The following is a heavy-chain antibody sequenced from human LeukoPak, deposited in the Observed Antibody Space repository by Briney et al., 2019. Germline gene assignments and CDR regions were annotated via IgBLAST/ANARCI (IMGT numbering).Heavy chain of an antibody. CDR3: ARAYYYVSGSYGLDV. CDR1: GGSISTSSHY. Sequence: SETLSLTCSISGGSISTSSHYWGWIRQPPGRGLEWLGFIYYTGTTNYNSSLKSRVTLSVDTSKNQFSLHLSSVTAADTAVYYCARAYYYVSGSYGLDVWGQGTTVTVS. D-gene: IGHD3-10*01. J-gene: IGHJ6*02. CDR2: IYYTGTT. V-gene: IGHV4-39*01.